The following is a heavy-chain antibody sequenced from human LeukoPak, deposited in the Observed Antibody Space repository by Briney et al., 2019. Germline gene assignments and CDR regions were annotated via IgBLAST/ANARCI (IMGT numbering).Heavy chain of an antibody. CDR3: AREPFTYSGKTPFDY. CDR2: INPNSGGT. J-gene: IGHJ4*02. Sequence: INPNSGGTNYAQKFQGRVTMTRDTSISTAYMELSRLRSDDTAVYYCAREPFTYSGKTPFDYWGQGTLVTVSS. D-gene: IGHD5-12*01. V-gene: IGHV1-2*02.